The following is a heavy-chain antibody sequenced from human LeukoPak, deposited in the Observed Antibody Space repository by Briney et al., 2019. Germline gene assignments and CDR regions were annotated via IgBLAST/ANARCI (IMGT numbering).Heavy chain of an antibody. CDR2: INPNSGGT. Sequence: ASVKVSCKASGYTFTSYYMHWVRQAPGQGLEWMGWINPNSGGTNYAQKFQGRVTMTRDTSISTAYMELSKLRSDDTAVYYCARVTYYDFWSGSNDAFDIWGQGTMVTVSS. J-gene: IGHJ3*02. CDR1: GYTFTSYY. V-gene: IGHV1-2*02. D-gene: IGHD3-3*01. CDR3: ARVTYYDFWSGSNDAFDI.